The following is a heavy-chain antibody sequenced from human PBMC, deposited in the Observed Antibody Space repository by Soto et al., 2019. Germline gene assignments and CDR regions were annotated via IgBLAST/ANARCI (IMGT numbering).Heavy chain of an antibody. J-gene: IGHJ4*02. CDR2: ISYDGIRT. V-gene: IGHV3-30-3*01. CDR1: GFTFSDYA. D-gene: IGHD3-16*01. Sequence: VQLVESGGGVVQPGGSLRLSCAASGFTFSDYAMHWVRQAPGKGLEWVAAISYDGIRTNYADSVKGRFTISRLNSKNTLYLQMNSLRPEDTAVYYCARDRWESYYERYLFDYWGQGTLVTVSS. CDR3: ARDRWESYYERYLFDY.